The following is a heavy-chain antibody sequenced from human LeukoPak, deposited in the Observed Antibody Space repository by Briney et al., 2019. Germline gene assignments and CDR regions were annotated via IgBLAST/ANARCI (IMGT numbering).Heavy chain of an antibody. CDR2: ISSSGSTI. CDR3: ARAPYYYGSGRWEYFDY. Sequence: GGSLRLSCAASRFTLSSYEMKWVRQGPGKGLERVSYISSSGSTIYYADSEKGRFTISRGNAKNSLYLQMSSLRAEDTAVYYCARAPYYYGSGRWEYFDYWGQGTLVTVSS. V-gene: IGHV3-48*03. D-gene: IGHD3-10*01. J-gene: IGHJ4*02. CDR1: RFTLSSYE.